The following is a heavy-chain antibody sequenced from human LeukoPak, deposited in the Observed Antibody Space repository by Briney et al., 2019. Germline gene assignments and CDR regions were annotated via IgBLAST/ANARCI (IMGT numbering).Heavy chain of an antibody. CDR1: GGSITSYY. CDR2: MYYSGTT. V-gene: IGHV4-59*01. CDR3: ARLPMAVTPHVDY. Sequence: SETLSLTCTVSGGSITSYYRSWIRQSPGKGLEWIGFMYYSGTTNYNPSLKSRVTISLGMSKNQFSLKPSSVTAADTAVYYCARLPMAVTPHVDYWGQGTLVTVSS. J-gene: IGHJ4*02. D-gene: IGHD2-21*02.